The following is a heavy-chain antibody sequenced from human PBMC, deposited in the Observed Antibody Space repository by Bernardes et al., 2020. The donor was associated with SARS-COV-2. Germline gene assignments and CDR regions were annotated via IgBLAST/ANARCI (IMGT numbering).Heavy chain of an antibody. CDR3: VKGSVAVAGVDY. CDR1: GFTFSSYA. D-gene: IGHD6-19*01. J-gene: IGHJ4*02. CDR2: ISSDGDNT. V-gene: IGHV3-64D*06. Sequence: GGSLRLSCSASGFTFSSYAMHWVRQAPGKGLEYVSAISSDGDNTYYADSVKGRFIISRDNSKNMLHLQMSSLRLEDTAMYYCVKGSVAVAGVDYWGQGTLVIVS.